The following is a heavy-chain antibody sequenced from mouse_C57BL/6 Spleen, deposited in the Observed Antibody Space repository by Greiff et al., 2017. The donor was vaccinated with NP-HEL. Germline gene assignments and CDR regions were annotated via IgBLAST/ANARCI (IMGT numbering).Heavy chain of an antibody. CDR2: IDPSDSYT. V-gene: IGHV1-69*01. D-gene: IGHD3-1*01. CDR1: GYTFTSYW. J-gene: IGHJ4*01. Sequence: QVQLQQSGAELVMPGASVKLSCKASGYTFTSYWMHWVKQRPGQGLEWIGEIDPSDSYTNYNQKFKGKSTLTVDKSSSTAYMQLSSLTSEDSAVYYCAKSDSGGYWGQGTSVTVSS. CDR3: AKSDSGGY.